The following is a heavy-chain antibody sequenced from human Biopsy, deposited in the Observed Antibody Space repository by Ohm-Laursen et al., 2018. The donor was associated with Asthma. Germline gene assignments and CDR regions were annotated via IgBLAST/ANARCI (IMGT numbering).Heavy chain of an antibody. J-gene: IGHJ4*02. CDR3: ASDFPKDYVRYNFQF. Sequence: EASVKVSCKISGYSLTDLSMHWVRQAPGLGLEWMGGHDHEEGGTVNARRFQGRVTMTEDTSTDTAYMELSSLSSDDTAVYYCASDFPKDYVRYNFQFWGQGTLVTVSS. V-gene: IGHV1-24*01. CDR1: GYSLTDLS. CDR2: HDHEEGGT. D-gene: IGHD4-17*01.